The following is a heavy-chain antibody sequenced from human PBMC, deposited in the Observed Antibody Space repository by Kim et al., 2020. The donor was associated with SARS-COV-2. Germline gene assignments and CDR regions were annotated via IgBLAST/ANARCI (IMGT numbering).Heavy chain of an antibody. Sequence: GGSLRLSCAASGFTFDDYAMHWVRQAPGKGLEWVSGISWNSGSIAYADSVKGRLTISRDNAKNSLYLQMNSLRAEDTALYYCAKDISFRDSSAWFGIDYWGQGTLVTVSS. J-gene: IGHJ4*02. CDR3: AKDISFRDSSAWFGIDY. CDR1: GFTFDDYA. V-gene: IGHV3-9*01. CDR2: ISWNSGSI. D-gene: IGHD3-22*01.